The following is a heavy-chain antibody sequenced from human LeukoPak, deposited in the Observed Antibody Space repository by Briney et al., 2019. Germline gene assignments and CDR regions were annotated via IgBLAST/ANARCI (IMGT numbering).Heavy chain of an antibody. CDR2: INAGNGNT. Sequence: ASVKVSCKASGYTFTSYAMHWVRQAPGQRLEWMGWINAGNGNTKYSQKFQGRVTITRDTSASTAYMELSSLRSEDTAVYYCARAQSLYGSETLGYWGQGTLVTVSS. CDR3: ARAQSLYGSETLGY. J-gene: IGHJ4*02. D-gene: IGHD3-10*01. CDR1: GYTFTSYA. V-gene: IGHV1-3*01.